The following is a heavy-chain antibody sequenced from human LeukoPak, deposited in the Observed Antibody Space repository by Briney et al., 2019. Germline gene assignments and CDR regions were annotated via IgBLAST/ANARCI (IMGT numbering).Heavy chain of an antibody. CDR2: INHSGST. J-gene: IGHJ4*02. V-gene: IGHV4-34*01. D-gene: IGHD5-24*01. Sequence: SETLSLTCAVYGGSFSGYYWSWIRQPPGKGLEWIGEINHSGSTNYNPSLKSRVTISVDTSKSQFSLKLNSMTAADTAVYYCARGEGARDGYNYEGPFYFDYWGQGTLVTVSS. CDR3: ARGEGARDGYNYEGPFYFDY. CDR1: GGSFSGYY.